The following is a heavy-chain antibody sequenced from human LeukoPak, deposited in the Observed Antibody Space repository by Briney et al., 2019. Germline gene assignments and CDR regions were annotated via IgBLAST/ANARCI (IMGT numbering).Heavy chain of an antibody. V-gene: IGHV1-69*01. CDR1: GGTFISYA. J-gene: IGHJ5*02. CDR3: VRDGEGAAISVNYWFDP. Sequence: SVKVSCKASGGTFISYAISWVRQAPGQGLEWMGGIIPIFGTANYAQKFQGRVTITADESTSTAYMELSSLRSEDTAVYYCVRDGEGAAISVNYWFDPWGQGTLVTVSS. CDR2: IIPIFGTA. D-gene: IGHD2-2*02.